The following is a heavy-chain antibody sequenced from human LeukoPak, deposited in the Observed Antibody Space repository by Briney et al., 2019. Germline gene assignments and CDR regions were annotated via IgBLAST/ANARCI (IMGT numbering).Heavy chain of an antibody. V-gene: IGHV3-7*01. CDR2: IKEDGSEK. CDR1: GFTFSRDL. CDR3: ARDPGYGAVDY. Sequence: GGSLRLSCAASGFTFSRDLMTWVRQAPGKGLEWVANIKEDGSEKYYVDSVKGRFAISRDNAKNSLYLEMNSLRVEDTAVYYCARDPGYGAVDYWGQGTLITVSS. D-gene: IGHD5-18*01. J-gene: IGHJ4*02.